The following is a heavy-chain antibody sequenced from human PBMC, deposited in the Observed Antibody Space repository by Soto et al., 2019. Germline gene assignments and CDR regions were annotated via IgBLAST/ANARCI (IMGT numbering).Heavy chain of an antibody. CDR1: GGSISSGGYY. CDR3: ARVIPKAFAY. CDR2: IYYSGST. Sequence: SETLSLTCTVSGGSISSGGYYWSWIRQHPGKGLEWIGYIYYSGSTYYNPSLNSRVTISVDTSKNQFSLKLSSVTAADTAVYYCARVIPKAFAYWGQGTLVTVSS. J-gene: IGHJ4*02. V-gene: IGHV4-31*03.